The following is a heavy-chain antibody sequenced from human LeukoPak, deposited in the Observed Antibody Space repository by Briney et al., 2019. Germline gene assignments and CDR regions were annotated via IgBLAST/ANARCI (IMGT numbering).Heavy chain of an antibody. CDR2: INPNSGGT. CDR1: GYTFTGYY. CDR3: ARDLERYDILTGYYAEYYFDY. D-gene: IGHD3-9*01. Sequence: ASVKVSCKASGYTFTGYYMHWVRQAPGQGLEWMGWINPNSGGTNYAQKFRGRVTMTRDTSISTAYMELSRLRSDDTAVYYCARDLERYDILTGYYAEYYFDYWGQGTLVTVSS. J-gene: IGHJ4*02. V-gene: IGHV1-2*02.